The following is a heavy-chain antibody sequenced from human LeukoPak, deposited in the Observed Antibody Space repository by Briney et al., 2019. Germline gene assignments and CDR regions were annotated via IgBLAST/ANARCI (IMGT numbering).Heavy chain of an antibody. V-gene: IGHV4-31*01. CDR1: GCSISSGGYY. J-gene: IGHJ4*02. CDR3: ARGEHYYDSSGYYY. CDR2: IYYSGST. D-gene: IGHD3-22*01. Sequence: ETSQTLSLTCTVSGCSISSGGYYWSWIRQHPGKGLEWIGYIYYSGSTYYNPSLKSLVTISVDTSKNQFSLKLSSVTAADTAVYYCARGEHYYDSSGYYYWGQGTLVTVSS.